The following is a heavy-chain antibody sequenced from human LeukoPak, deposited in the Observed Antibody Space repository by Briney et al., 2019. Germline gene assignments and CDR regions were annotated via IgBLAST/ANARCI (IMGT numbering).Heavy chain of an antibody. Sequence: GSLRLSCAASGFTFSTSWMTWVRQAPGKGLEWIGEINHSGSTNYNPSLKSRVTIPVDTSKNQFSLKLSSVTAADTAVYYCASKTLPRSHLGDSYYYMDVWGKGTTVTVSS. V-gene: IGHV4-34*01. CDR2: INHSGST. CDR3: ASKTLPRSHLGDSYYYMDV. CDR1: GFTFSTSW. D-gene: IGHD3-16*02. J-gene: IGHJ6*03.